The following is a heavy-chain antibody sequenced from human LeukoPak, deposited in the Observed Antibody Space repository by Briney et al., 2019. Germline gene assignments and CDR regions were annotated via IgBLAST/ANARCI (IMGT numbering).Heavy chain of an antibody. J-gene: IGHJ4*02. Sequence: GGSLRLSCAASGFTFSTFSMNWVRQAPGKGLEWVSYISDSSSTIYYAESVKGRFTISRDNAKNSLYLQMNSLRAEDTAVYYCARGRILGYCSSTSCYTQDFDYWGQGTLVTVSS. CDR1: GFTFSTFS. D-gene: IGHD2-2*02. CDR2: ISDSSSTI. V-gene: IGHV3-48*04. CDR3: ARGRILGYCSSTSCYTQDFDY.